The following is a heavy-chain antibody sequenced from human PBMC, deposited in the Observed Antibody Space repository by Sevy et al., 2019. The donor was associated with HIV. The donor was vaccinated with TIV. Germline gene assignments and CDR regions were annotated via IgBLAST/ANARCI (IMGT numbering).Heavy chain of an antibody. V-gene: IGHV3-30*06. Sequence: GGSLRLSCAASGFTFGSYDMHWVRQAPGKGLEWVAYISDDRSDKNYADSVKGRFTISRDNSKNTVFLQLNSLRPEDTAVYYCARVFSSYYFDYWGQGTLVTVSS. CDR1: GFTFGSYD. CDR3: ARVFSSYYFDY. J-gene: IGHJ4*02. CDR2: ISDDRSDK.